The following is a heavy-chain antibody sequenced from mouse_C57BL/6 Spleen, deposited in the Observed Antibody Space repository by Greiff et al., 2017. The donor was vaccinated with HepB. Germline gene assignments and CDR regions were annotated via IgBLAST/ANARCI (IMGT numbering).Heavy chain of an antibody. CDR3: ARGVMVTTGSNY. D-gene: IGHD2-2*01. J-gene: IGHJ4*01. CDR1: GYAFSSYW. CDR2: IYPGDGDT. Sequence: VKLMESGAELVKPGASVKISCKASGYAFSSYWMNWVKQRPGKGLEWIGQIYPGDGDTNYNGKFKGKATLTADKSSSTAYMQLSSLTSEDSAVYFCARGVMVTTGSNYWGQGTSVTVSS. V-gene: IGHV1-80*01.